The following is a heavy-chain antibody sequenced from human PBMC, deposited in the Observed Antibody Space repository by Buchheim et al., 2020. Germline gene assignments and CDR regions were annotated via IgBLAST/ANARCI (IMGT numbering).Heavy chain of an antibody. CDR3: ARDRHDILTGYQSFDI. Sequence: EVHLVESGGGLVQPGGSLRLSCAASGFTFSSYSMNWVRQAPGKGLEWVSYISSSSSTIYYADSVKGRFTISRDNAKNSLYLPMNSLRAEDTAVYYCARDRHDILTGYQSFDIWGQGT. CDR2: ISSSSSTI. D-gene: IGHD3-9*01. J-gene: IGHJ3*02. CDR1: GFTFSSYS. V-gene: IGHV3-48*04.